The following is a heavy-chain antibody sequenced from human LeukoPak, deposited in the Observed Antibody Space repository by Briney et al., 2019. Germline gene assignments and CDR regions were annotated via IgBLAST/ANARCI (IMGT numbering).Heavy chain of an antibody. Sequence: GESLKISRKGSGYSFTSYWIGWVRQMHGKGIEWVGIIYPGDSDTRYSPSFQGQVTISADKSISTAYLQWSSLKASNTAMYYCARFYGSGRLFDYWGQGTLVTVSS. CDR3: ARFYGSGRLFDY. CDR1: GYSFTSYW. D-gene: IGHD3-10*01. J-gene: IGHJ4*02. V-gene: IGHV5-51*01. CDR2: IYPGDSDT.